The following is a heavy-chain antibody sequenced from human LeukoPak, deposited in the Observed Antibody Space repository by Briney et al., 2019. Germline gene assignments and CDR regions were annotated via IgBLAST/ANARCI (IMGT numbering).Heavy chain of an antibody. CDR1: GFSLNSYW. CDR3: AREGYSTGWYFFDN. V-gene: IGHV3-74*03. D-gene: IGHD6-13*01. J-gene: IGHJ4*02. CDR2: ISVDGRST. Sequence: GGSLILSWEAYGFSLNSYWMHWVRQAPGEGPVWVSRISVDGRSTAYADSVKGRFTISRDNAKNTLYLGMNSLRADDTAVYYCAREGYSTGWYFFDNWGRGTRVTVSS.